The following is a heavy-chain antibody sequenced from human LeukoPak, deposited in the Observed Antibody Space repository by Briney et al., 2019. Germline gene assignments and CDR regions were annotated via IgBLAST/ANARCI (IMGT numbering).Heavy chain of an antibody. Sequence: PSETLSLTCAVSGYSISSGYYWGWIRQPPGKGLEGIGSIYHSGSTYYNPSLESRATISVDPPKNQFSLKLGLWPAAAPTVYSVAGGASSGCYYFDYWGQGTMVTVSS. J-gene: IGHJ4*02. CDR2: IYHSGST. D-gene: IGHD6-19*01. CDR1: GYSISSGYY. CDR3: AGGASSGCYYFDY. V-gene: IGHV4-38-2*01.